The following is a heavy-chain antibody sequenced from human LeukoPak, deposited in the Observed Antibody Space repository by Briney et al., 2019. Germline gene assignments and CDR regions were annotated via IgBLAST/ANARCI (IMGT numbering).Heavy chain of an antibody. CDR3: AREGYSSSGIFDY. D-gene: IGHD6-19*01. CDR2: IKQDGSEK. V-gene: IGHV3-7*01. J-gene: IGHJ4*02. Sequence: GGSLRLSCAASGFTFSSYWMSWVRQAPGKGLEWVANIKQDGSEKYYVESVKGRFTISRDNAKNSLYLQMNSLRAEDTAVYYCAREGYSSSGIFDYWGQGTLVTVSS. CDR1: GFTFSSYW.